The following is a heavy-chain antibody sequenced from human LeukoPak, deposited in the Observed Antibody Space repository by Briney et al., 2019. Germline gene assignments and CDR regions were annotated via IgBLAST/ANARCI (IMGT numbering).Heavy chain of an antibody. J-gene: IGHJ4*02. CDR3: ARVRLADERAWAY. D-gene: IGHD3-3*02. CDR2: ITPKSGDT. V-gene: IGHV1-2*02. Sequence: ASVKVSCKASGYTFSVFYIHWVRQAPGQGLEYVGWITPKSGDTYSPQRFQGRVTMTRDASISTAYMELSSLRSDDTAVYFCARVRLADERAWAYWGQGTLVTVSS. CDR1: GYTFSVFY.